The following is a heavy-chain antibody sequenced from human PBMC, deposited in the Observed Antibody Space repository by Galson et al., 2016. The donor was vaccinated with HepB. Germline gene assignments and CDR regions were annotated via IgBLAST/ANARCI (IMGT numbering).Heavy chain of an antibody. Sequence: SLRLSCATSGFTFSDAWMSWVRQAPGKGLAWVGRIKSKGNGGTTDYAAPVKDRFTISSDDLTNMVYLQMNSLESEDTAIYYCSTDIKSRYFDWLQVWCQGTLVTRSS. J-gene: IGHJ4*02. CDR1: GFTFSDAW. CDR2: IKSKGNGGTT. D-gene: IGHD3-9*01. CDR3: STDIKSRYFDWLQV. V-gene: IGHV3-15*01.